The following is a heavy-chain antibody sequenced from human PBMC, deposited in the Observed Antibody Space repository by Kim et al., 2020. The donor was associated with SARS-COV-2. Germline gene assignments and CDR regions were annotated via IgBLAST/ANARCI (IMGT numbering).Heavy chain of an antibody. V-gene: IGHV3-21*01. Sequence: GGSLRLSCAASGFTFSSYSMNWVRQAPGKGLEWVSSISSSSSYIYYADSVKGRFTISRDNAKNSLYLQMNSLRAEDTAVYYCARFMGEAAAGIPFFDYWGQGTLVTVSS. D-gene: IGHD6-13*01. J-gene: IGHJ4*02. CDR3: ARFMGEAAAGIPFFDY. CDR1: GFTFSSYS. CDR2: ISSSSSYI.